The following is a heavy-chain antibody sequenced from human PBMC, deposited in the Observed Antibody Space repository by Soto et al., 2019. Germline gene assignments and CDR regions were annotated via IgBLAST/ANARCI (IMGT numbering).Heavy chain of an antibody. V-gene: IGHV1-69*04. CDR1: GGTFSSYT. J-gene: IGHJ3*02. Sequence: SVKVSCKASGGTFSSYTISWVRQAPGQGLEWMGRIIPILGIANYAQKFQGGVTITADKSTNTAYMELSSLRSEDTAVYYCARDGHGGLDAFDIWGQGTMVTVSS. CDR2: IIPILGIA. D-gene: IGHD4-17*01. CDR3: ARDGHGGLDAFDI.